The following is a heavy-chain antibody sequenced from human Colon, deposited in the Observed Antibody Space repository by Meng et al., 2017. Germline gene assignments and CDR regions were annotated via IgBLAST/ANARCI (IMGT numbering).Heavy chain of an antibody. CDR1: GYTFSNYE. J-gene: IGHJ4*02. CDR3: ARGGAPPYYFDY. V-gene: IGHV1-8*02. D-gene: IGHD1-26*01. CDR2: MNPDSGKT. Sequence: QVQLVQSGAEVKKPGASASVSCETSGYTFSNYEVNWVRQASEHGLEWMGWMNPDSGKTGYAHKFQGRVTLTRDTSTGTAYMELTSLTPDDTAVYYCARGGAPPYYFDYWGQGTLVTVSS.